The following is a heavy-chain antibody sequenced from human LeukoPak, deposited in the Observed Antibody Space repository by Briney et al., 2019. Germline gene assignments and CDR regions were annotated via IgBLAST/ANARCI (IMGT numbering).Heavy chain of an antibody. CDR1: GFTFSNYG. Sequence: GGSLRLSCAASGFTFSNYGMNWVRQAPGKGLEWVSAISGSGGSTYYADSVKGRFTISRDNSKNTLYLQMNSLRAEDTAVYYCAKETIYYYYGMDVWGQGTTVTVSS. V-gene: IGHV3-23*01. J-gene: IGHJ6*02. D-gene: IGHD3-3*01. CDR2: ISGSGGST. CDR3: AKETIYYYYGMDV.